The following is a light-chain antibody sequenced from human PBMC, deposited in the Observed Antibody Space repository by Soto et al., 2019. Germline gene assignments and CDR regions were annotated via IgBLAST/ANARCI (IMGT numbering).Light chain of an antibody. CDR2: AAS. J-gene: IGKJ5*01. Sequence: EIALTQSPGTLSLSPGERATLSCRASQGVGNKYLAWYQQRPGPAPSLLIYAASSRATGVPDRFSGSGSGTDFTLTISSLEPEDFAVYYCQQYTNAHGITFGQGTRLEIK. CDR3: QQYTNAHGIT. V-gene: IGKV3-20*01. CDR1: QGVGNKY.